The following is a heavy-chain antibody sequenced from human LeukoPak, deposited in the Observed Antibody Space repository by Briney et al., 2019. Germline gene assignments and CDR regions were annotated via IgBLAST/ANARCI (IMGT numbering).Heavy chain of an antibody. CDR2: INHSGST. V-gene: IGHV4-34*01. D-gene: IGHD3-22*01. J-gene: IGHJ4*02. CDR1: GGSISSYY. CDR3: ASAYYDSSVDYFDY. Sequence: PSETLSLTCTVSGGSISSYYWSWIRQPPGKGLEWIGEINHSGSTNYNPSLKSRVTISVDTSKNQFSLKLSSVTAADTAVYYCASAYYDSSVDYFDYWGQGTLVTVSS.